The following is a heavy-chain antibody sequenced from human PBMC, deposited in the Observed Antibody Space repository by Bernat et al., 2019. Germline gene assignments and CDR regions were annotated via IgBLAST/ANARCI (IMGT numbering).Heavy chain of an antibody. V-gene: IGHV3-74*01. CDR1: GFTFSTYW. CDR3: ARVGGGSSAYVNWFDP. CDR2: INDDGSNT. J-gene: IGHJ5*02. D-gene: IGHD3-22*01. Sequence: EVQLVESGGALVQPGGSLRLSCAASGFTFSTYWMHWVRQAPGKGLVWVSRINDDGSNTNYADSLTCRFTISRDNAKDTLYLQMTSMRAEDTAVYYCARVGGGSSAYVNWFDPWGQGTLVTVSS.